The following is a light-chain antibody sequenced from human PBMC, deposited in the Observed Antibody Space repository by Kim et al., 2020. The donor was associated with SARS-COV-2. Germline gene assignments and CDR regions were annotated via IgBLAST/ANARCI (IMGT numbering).Light chain of an antibody. CDR3: QQYNSDPFT. CDR2: KAS. V-gene: IGKV1-5*03. CDR1: QRISSW. Sequence: DIQMTQSPSTLSASVGDRVTITCRASQRISSWLAWYQQKPGKAPKSLIYKASSLESGVPSRFSGSGSGTEFTLTISSLQPDDFATYYCQQYNSDPFTFGPGTKVDIK. J-gene: IGKJ3*01.